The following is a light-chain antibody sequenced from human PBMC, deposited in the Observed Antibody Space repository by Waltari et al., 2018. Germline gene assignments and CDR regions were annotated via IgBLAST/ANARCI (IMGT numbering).Light chain of an antibody. CDR2: DAS. CDR3: QQRSNWYT. J-gene: IGKJ2*01. Sequence: EIVLTQSPATLSLSPGERATLSCRASQSVSIYLAWYQQKPGQPPRLLIYDASNRATGIPARFSGSGSGIDFTLTISSLEPEDFAVYYCQQRSNWYTFGQGTKLEIK. V-gene: IGKV3-11*01. CDR1: QSVSIY.